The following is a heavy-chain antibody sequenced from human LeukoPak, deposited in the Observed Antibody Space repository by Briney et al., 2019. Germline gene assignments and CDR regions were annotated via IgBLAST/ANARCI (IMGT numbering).Heavy chain of an antibody. Sequence: ASVKVSCKASGYTLTGYYMHRVRQAPGQGLEWMGRINPNSGGTNYAQKFQGRLTMTRDTSISTAYMELSRLRSDDTAVYYCAREQWTDKTDYWGQGTLVTVSS. V-gene: IGHV1-2*06. CDR1: GYTLTGYY. CDR3: AREQWTDKTDY. CDR2: INPNSGGT. J-gene: IGHJ4*02. D-gene: IGHD6-19*01.